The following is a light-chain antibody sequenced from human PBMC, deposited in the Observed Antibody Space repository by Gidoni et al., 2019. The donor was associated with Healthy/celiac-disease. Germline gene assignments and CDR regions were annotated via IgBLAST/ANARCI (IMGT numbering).Light chain of an antibody. Sequence: EIVLTQSPATLPVSPGERATLSCRASQSVSSNLAWYQQKPGQAPRLLIYGASTRATGIPARFSGSGSGTEFTLTISSLQAEDFAVYYCQQYNNWQYTFGQGTKLDIK. V-gene: IGKV3D-15*01. CDR3: QQYNNWQYT. J-gene: IGKJ2*01. CDR1: QSVSSN. CDR2: GAS.